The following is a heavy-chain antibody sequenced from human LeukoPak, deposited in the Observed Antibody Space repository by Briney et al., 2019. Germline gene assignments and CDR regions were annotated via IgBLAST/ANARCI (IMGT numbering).Heavy chain of an antibody. CDR3: AKDGGLWVSAHWGDS. D-gene: IGHD7-27*01. Sequence: GGSLRLSCAASGFTFSSYAMSWVRQAPGKGLEWVSAISVSGGSTYYADSVKGWFTVSRDNSKNTLFLQMNSLRAEDTAVYYCAKDGGLWVSAHWGDSWGRGTLVTVSS. CDR1: GFTFSSYA. V-gene: IGHV3-23*01. J-gene: IGHJ4*02. CDR2: ISVSGGST.